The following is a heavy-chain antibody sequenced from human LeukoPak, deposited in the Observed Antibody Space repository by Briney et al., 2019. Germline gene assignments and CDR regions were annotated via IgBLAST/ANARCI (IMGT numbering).Heavy chain of an antibody. CDR2: IIPIFDTT. J-gene: IGHJ6*03. V-gene: IGHV1-69*05. CDR3: ARGTAVSTYYYYYYYMDV. D-gene: IGHD4-11*01. Sequence: ASVKVSCKASGGTFSSYAVSWVRQAPGQGLEWMGGIIPIFDTTNYAQKFQDRVTITTDESTSTAYMELSSLRSEDTAVYYCARGTAVSTYYYYYYYMDVWGIGTTVTVSS. CDR1: GGTFSSYA.